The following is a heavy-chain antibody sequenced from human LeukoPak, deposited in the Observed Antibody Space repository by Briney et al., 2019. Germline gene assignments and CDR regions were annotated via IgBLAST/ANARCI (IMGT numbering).Heavy chain of an antibody. Sequence: SETLFLTCTVSGGSISSGGYYWSWIRQHPGKGLEWIGYIYYSGSTYYNPSLKSRVTISVDTSKNQFSLKLSSVTAADTAVYYCARASAYDSSGYYPYWGQGTLVTVSS. J-gene: IGHJ4*02. D-gene: IGHD3-22*01. CDR2: IYYSGST. V-gene: IGHV4-31*03. CDR3: ARASAYDSSGYYPY. CDR1: GGSISSGGYY.